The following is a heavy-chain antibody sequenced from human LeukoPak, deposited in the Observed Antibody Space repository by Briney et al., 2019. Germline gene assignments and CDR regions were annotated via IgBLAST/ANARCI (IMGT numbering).Heavy chain of an antibody. V-gene: IGHV4-59*08. CDR3: ARRKPVAGAVFDF. D-gene: IGHD6-19*01. CDR1: GASIKSNF. J-gene: IGHJ4*02. Sequence: SETLSLTCSISGASIKSNFWSWIRQPPGKKLQWIGYNYYTGSHNYNPSLKSRLTISVDASKSQFSLKLSSVTASDTAVYYCARRKPVAGAVFDFWGQGSLVTDSS. CDR2: NYYTGSH.